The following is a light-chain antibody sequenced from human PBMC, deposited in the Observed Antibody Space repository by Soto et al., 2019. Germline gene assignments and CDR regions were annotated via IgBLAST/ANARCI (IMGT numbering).Light chain of an antibody. CDR2: LNSDGSH. CDR1: SGHSSYA. V-gene: IGLV4-69*01. Sequence: QLVLTQSPSASASLGASVKLTCTLSSGHSSYAIAWHQQQPEKGPRYLMKLNSDGSHRKGDGIPDRFSGSSSGAERYLTISSLQSEDEADYYCQTWATGIVVFGGGTQLTVL. J-gene: IGLJ2*01. CDR3: QTWATGIVV.